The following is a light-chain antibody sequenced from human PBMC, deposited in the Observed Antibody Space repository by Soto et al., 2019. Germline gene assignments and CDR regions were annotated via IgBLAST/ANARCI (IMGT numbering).Light chain of an antibody. V-gene: IGKV1-6*01. CDR3: IQYFISPLP. Sequence: AIQLTQSPSSLSAYFRDRVTXXCRASQGIRGDLGWYQQKPGKAPKLLISATSTLQSGVPSRFSGRGSGTNFTLTISSLQPEDFATYYCIQYFISPLPVGQGTKVDNK. CDR2: ATS. J-gene: IGKJ1*01. CDR1: QGIRGD.